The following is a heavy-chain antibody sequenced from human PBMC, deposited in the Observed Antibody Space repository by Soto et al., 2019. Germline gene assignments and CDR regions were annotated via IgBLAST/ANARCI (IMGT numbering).Heavy chain of an antibody. V-gene: IGHV3-21*01. J-gene: IGHJ6*02. D-gene: IGHD5-12*01. CDR2: ISSSSSYI. Sequence: PGGSLRLSCAASGFTFTTAWINWVRQAPGKGLEWVSSISSSSSYIYYADSVKGRFTISRDNAKNSLYLQMNSLRAEDTAVYYCARASATHSGYDPRSGYYYYYGMDVWGQGTTVTVSS. CDR3: ARASATHSGYDPRSGYYYYYGMDV. CDR1: GFTFTTAW.